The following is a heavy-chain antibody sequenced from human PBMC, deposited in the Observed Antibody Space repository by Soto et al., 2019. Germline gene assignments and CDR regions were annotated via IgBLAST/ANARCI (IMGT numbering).Heavy chain of an antibody. Sequence: QVQLVESGGGVVQPGRSLRLSCAASGFTFSSYGMHWVRQDPGKGLEWVAVISYDGSNKYYADSVKGRFTISRDNSKNTLYLQMNSLRAEDTAVYYCAKDHSSWYPYYFDYLGQGTLVTVSS. J-gene: IGHJ4*02. CDR1: GFTFSSYG. V-gene: IGHV3-30*18. CDR3: AKDHSSWYPYYFDY. CDR2: ISYDGSNK. D-gene: IGHD6-13*01.